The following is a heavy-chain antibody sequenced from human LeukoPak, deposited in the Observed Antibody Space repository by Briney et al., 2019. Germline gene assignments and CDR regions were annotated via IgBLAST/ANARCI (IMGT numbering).Heavy chain of an antibody. CDR1: GFTFSSYG. Sequence: GGSLRLSCAASGFTFSSYGMHWVRQAPGKGLEWVAFIRYDGSNKYYADSVKGRFTISRDNSKNTLYLQMNSLRAEDTAVYYCAKESYYDSSGYLDYWGQGTLVTVSS. D-gene: IGHD3-22*01. J-gene: IGHJ4*02. CDR3: AKESYYDSSGYLDY. V-gene: IGHV3-30*02. CDR2: IRYDGSNK.